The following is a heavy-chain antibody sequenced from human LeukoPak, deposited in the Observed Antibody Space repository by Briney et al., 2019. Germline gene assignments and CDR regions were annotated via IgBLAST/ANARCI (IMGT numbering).Heavy chain of an antibody. V-gene: IGHV2-5*01. D-gene: IGHD2-2*01. CDR3: AHGRGVVVPAAN. J-gene: IGHJ4*02. Sequence: TLSLTCTVSGASITDFYWSWIRQPPGKALEWLALIYWNDDKRYSPSLKSRLTITKDTSKNQVVLTMTNMDPVDTATYYCAHGRGVVVPAANWGQGTLVTVSS. CDR1: GASITDFYWS. CDR2: IYWNDDK.